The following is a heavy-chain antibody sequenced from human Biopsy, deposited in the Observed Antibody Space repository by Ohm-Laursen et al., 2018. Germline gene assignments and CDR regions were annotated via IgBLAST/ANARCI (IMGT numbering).Heavy chain of an antibody. D-gene: IGHD3-3*01. CDR1: GYTFSTYG. CDR3: ATPFQYYDSWGGYPPFDH. Sequence: SSVKVSCKASGYTFSTYGISWVRQAPGEGLEWMGGIIAVSGLVNYAPKFQGRVSITADKSTTIAYMELSNLKSEDTAVYYCATPFQYYDSWGGYPPFDHWGQGTLVTVSS. CDR2: IIAVSGLV. V-gene: IGHV1-69*17. J-gene: IGHJ4*02.